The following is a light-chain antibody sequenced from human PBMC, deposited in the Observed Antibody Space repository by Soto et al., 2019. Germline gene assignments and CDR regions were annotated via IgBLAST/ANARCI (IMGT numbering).Light chain of an antibody. CDR1: QTILYSSNNKNY. J-gene: IGKJ1*01. V-gene: IGKV4-1*01. Sequence: DIVMTQSPDSLAVSLGERATINCKSRQTILYSSNNKNYLAWYQQKPGQPPKLLIYWASTRESGVPDRFSGSGSGIDFTLTISSLQAEDVAVYYCQQYYNTPWTFGQGTKVEIK. CDR3: QQYYNTPWT. CDR2: WAS.